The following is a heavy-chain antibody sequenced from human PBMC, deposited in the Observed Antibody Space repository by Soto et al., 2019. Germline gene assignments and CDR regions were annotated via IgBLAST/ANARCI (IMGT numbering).Heavy chain of an antibody. Sequence: LRLSCAASGFTFSGDWMHWVRQAAGKGLVWVSRINMDGSSTNYADSVKGRFTISRDNAKNTLYLQMNSLRVDDTAVYYCARGPRGLYHHDYWGQGALVTVSS. V-gene: IGHV3-74*01. J-gene: IGHJ4*02. CDR2: INMDGSST. CDR3: ARGPRGLYHHDY. CDR1: GFTFSGDW. D-gene: IGHD2-2*01.